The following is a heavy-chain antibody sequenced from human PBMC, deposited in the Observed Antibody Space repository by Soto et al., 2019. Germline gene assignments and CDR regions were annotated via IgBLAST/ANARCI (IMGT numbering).Heavy chain of an antibody. CDR1: GLTFSNSW. CDR2: IKSKSDGGTA. CDR3: STRGSS. Sequence: GGSLRLSCAASGLTFSNSWLSWVRQTPGKRLEWVGRIKSKSDGGTADYAAPVKGRFTISRDDSRNTLYLQMNSLKIEDTARYYCSTRGSSWGQGTLVTVSS. D-gene: IGHD6-13*01. J-gene: IGHJ4*02. V-gene: IGHV3-15*07.